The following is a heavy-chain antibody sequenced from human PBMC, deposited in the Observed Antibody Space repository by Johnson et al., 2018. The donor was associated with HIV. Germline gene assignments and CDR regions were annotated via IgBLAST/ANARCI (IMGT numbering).Heavy chain of an antibody. J-gene: IGHJ3*02. CDR3: VRDGDDGDEADDTKGAFDI. D-gene: IGHD3-9*01. CDR1: GIIFSHYG. V-gene: IGHV3-30*03. Sequence: QVQLVESGGGLIQPGGSLRLSCAASGIIFSHYGMHWVRQAPGKGLEWVALISYDGIKTYYVDSVKARFTISRDDARNTLYLQMNSLRVEDTALYYCVRDGDDGDEADDTKGAFDIWGQGTMVTVSS. CDR2: ISYDGIKT.